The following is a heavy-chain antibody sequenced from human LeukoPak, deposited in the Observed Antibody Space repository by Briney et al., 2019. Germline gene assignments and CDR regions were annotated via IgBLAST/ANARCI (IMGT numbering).Heavy chain of an antibody. CDR2: ISGSGGST. Sequence: PGGSLRLSCAASGFTFSSYAMSWVRQAPGKGLEWVSAISGSGGSTYYADSVKGRFTISRDNSKNTPYLQMNSLRAEDTAVYYCAKFLFRDYGDTFGAFDIWGQGTMVTVSS. D-gene: IGHD4-17*01. CDR3: AKFLFRDYGDTFGAFDI. J-gene: IGHJ3*02. V-gene: IGHV3-23*01. CDR1: GFTFSSYA.